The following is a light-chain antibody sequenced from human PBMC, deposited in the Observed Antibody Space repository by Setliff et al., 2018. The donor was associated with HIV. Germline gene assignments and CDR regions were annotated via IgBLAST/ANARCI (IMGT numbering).Light chain of an antibody. Sequence: SYELTQPPSVSVAPGKTARITCGVNKFGSKSVHWYQQKPGQAPVLVGYDNSDRPSGIPERFSGSNSGNTATLTISRVEAGDEADYYCQVWDSRSHHYVFGTGTKGTVL. CDR2: DNS. V-gene: IGLV3-21*03. CDR3: QVWDSRSHHYV. CDR1: KFGSKS. J-gene: IGLJ1*01.